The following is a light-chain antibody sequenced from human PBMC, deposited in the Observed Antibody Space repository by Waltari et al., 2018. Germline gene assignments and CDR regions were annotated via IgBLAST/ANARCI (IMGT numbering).Light chain of an antibody. CDR2: YKSDADK. V-gene: IGLV5-45*03. J-gene: IGLJ3*02. Sequence: QAVLTQPSSLSASPGASASLTCTLRSDINIGAYRIYWYQQKAGSPPQYLLRYKSDADKQQGSGVPSRFSGSKDASANAGILLISGLQSEDEADYYCMIWHSSAWVFGGGTKLTVL. CDR3: MIWHSSAWV. CDR1: SDINIGAYR.